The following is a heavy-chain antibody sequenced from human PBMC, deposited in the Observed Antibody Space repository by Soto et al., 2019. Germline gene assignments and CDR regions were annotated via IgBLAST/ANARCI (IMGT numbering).Heavy chain of an antibody. CDR1: GYSFTSYW. CDR3: ARLMVDRTYGMDV. D-gene: IGHD3-10*01. Sequence: PGESPKISCKGSGYSFTSYWIGWVRQMPGKGLEWMGIIYPGDSDTRYSPSFQGQVTISADKSISTAYLQWSSLKASDTAMYYCARLMVDRTYGMDVWGQGTTVTVSS. J-gene: IGHJ6*02. CDR2: IYPGDSDT. V-gene: IGHV5-51*01.